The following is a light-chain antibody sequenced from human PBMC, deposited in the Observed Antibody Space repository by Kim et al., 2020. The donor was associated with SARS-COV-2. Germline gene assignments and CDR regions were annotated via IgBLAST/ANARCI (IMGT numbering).Light chain of an antibody. CDR3: QVWESSSDNWV. Sequence: SYELTQPPSVSVAPGKTARITCGGNNIGSKSVHWYQQKPGQAPVLVIYYDSDRPSGIPERFSGSNSGNTATLTISRVEAGDEADYYCQVWESSSDNWVFG. J-gene: IGLJ3*02. CDR2: YDS. CDR1: NIGSKS. V-gene: IGLV3-21*01.